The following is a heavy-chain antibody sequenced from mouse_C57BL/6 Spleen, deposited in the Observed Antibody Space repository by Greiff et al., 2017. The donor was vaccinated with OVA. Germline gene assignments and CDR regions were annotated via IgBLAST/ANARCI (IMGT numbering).Heavy chain of an antibody. V-gene: IGHV1-81*01. CDR1: GYTFTSYG. CDR2: IYPRSGNT. D-gene: IGHD1-1*01. J-gene: IGHJ2*01. Sequence: QVQLKESGAELARPGASVKLSCKASGYTFTSYGISWVKQRTGQGLEWIGEIYPRSGNTYYNEKFKGKATLTADKSSSTAYMELRSLTSEDSAVYFCARDYYGSSYGDFDYWGQGTTLTVSS. CDR3: ARDYYGSSYGDFDY.